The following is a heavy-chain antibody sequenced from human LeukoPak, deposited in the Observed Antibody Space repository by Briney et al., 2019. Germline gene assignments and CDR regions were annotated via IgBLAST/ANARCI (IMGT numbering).Heavy chain of an antibody. CDR2: IYYSGST. D-gene: IGHD3-9*01. CDR3: ARLRYFDWLSTKLYFDY. CDR1: GGSISSYY. Sequence: SETLSLTCTVSGGSISSYYWSWIRQPPGKGLEWIGYIYYSGSTNYNPSLKSRVTISVDTSKNQFSLKLSSVTAADTAVYYCARLRYFDWLSTKLYFDYWGQGTLVTVSS. V-gene: IGHV4-59*01. J-gene: IGHJ4*02.